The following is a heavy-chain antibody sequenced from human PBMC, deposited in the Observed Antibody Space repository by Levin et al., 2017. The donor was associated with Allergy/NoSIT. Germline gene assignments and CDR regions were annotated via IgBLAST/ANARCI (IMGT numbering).Heavy chain of an antibody. V-gene: IGHV4-59*01. D-gene: IGHD4-11*01. Sequence: GSLRLSCTVSGGSISSYYWSWIRQPPGKGLEWIGYIYYSGSTNYNPSLKSRVTISVDTSKNQFSLKLSSVTAADTAVYYCARELSAATVQDAFDIWGQGTMVTVSS. CDR3: ARELSAATVQDAFDI. J-gene: IGHJ3*02. CDR1: GGSISSYY. CDR2: IYYSGST.